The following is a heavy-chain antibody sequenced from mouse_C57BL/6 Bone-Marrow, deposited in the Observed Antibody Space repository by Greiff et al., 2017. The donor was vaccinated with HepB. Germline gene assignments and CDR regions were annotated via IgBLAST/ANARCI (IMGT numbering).Heavy chain of an antibody. CDR2: IRSKSSNYAT. CDR1: GFTFNTYA. J-gene: IGHJ1*03. CDR3: VREGLRRGDRYFDV. V-gene: IGHV10-3*01. D-gene: IGHD2-12*01. Sequence: GGGLVQPKGSLKLSCAASGFTFNTYAMHWVRQAPGKGLEWVARIRSKSSNYATYYADSVKDRFTISRDDSQSMLYLQMNNLKTEDTAMYYCVREGLRRGDRYFDVWGTGTTVTVSS.